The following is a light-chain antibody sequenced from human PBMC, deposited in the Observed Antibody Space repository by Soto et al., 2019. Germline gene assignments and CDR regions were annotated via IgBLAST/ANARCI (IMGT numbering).Light chain of an antibody. CDR3: QQRTNWPPAT. J-gene: IGKJ5*01. CDR1: QTITT. V-gene: IGKV3-11*01. Sequence: EIVMTQSPGTLSLSPGERAPLSCRARQTITTLAWYQRKPGQAPRLLIYGASTRATGIPARFSGSGSGTDFTLTISSLEPEDFALYYCQQRTNWPPATFGQGTRLEIK. CDR2: GAS.